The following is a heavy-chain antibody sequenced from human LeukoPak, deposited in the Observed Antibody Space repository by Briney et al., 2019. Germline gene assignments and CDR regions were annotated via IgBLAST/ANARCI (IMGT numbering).Heavy chain of an antibody. D-gene: IGHD4-17*01. CDR2: IYWNDGK. V-gene: IGHV2-5*01. J-gene: IGHJ5*02. CDR3: ARRRSPSNGDWFDP. CDR1: GFSLSTSGVA. Sequence: SDPTLVKPTQTLTLTCTFSGFSLSTSGVAVGWFRQPPGGALEWLALIYWNDGKYYSPSLKSRLTIAKDTSKNQVVLTMTNMDPVDTATFYCARRRSPSNGDWFDPWGQGTLVTVSS.